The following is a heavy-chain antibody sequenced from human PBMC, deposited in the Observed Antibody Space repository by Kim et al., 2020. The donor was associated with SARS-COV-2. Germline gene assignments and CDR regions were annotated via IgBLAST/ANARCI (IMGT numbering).Heavy chain of an antibody. J-gene: IGHJ5*02. CDR2: IYHSGST. CDR1: GGSISSSNW. D-gene: IGHD3-10*01. CDR3: ARRAHDYYGSGNENGDWFDP. Sequence: SETLSLTCAVSGGSISSSNWWSWVRQPPGKGLEWIGEIYHSGSTNYNPSLKSRVTISVDKSKNQFSLKLSSVTAADTAVYYCARRAHDYYGSGNENGDWFDPWGQGTLVTVSS. V-gene: IGHV4-4*02.